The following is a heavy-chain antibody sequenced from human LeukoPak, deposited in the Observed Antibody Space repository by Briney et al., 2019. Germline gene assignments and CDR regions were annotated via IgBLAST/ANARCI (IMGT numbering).Heavy chain of an antibody. CDR1: GYTFTSYG. V-gene: IGHV1-18*01. J-gene: IGHJ4*02. Sequence: ASVKVSCKASGYTFTSYGISWVRQAPGQGLEWMGWISAYNGNTNYAQKLQGRVTMTTDTSTSTAYMEPRSLRSDDTAVYYCARDVRRSGYCSGGSCYSRLGYWGQGTLVTVSS. D-gene: IGHD2-15*01. CDR3: ARDVRRSGYCSGGSCYSRLGY. CDR2: ISAYNGNT.